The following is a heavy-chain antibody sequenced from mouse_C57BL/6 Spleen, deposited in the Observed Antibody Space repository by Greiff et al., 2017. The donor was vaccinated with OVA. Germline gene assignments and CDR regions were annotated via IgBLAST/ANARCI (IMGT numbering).Heavy chain of an antibody. CDR3: ARLYGYAD. D-gene: IGHD2-2*01. CDR2: ILPGSGST. Sequence: VQLQQSGAELMKPGASVKLSCKATGYTFTGYWIEWVKQRPGHGLEWIGEILPGSGSTNYNAKFKGKATFTADTSSNTAYMQLSSLTTEDAAIYYCARLYGYADWGQGTLVTVSA. J-gene: IGHJ3*01. CDR1: GYTFTGYW. V-gene: IGHV1-9*01.